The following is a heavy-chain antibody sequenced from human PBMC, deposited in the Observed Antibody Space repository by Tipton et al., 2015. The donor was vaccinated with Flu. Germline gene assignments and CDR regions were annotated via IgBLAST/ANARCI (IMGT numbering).Heavy chain of an antibody. CDR1: GASISSGDFS. CDR3: AKVSTYYYDSSGYYFPDAFDI. J-gene: IGHJ3*02. CDR2: IHRGGTA. D-gene: IGHD3-22*01. V-gene: IGHV4-30-2*01. Sequence: LRLSCAVSGASISSGDFSWSWIRQPPGKGLEWVGYIHRGGTAYYSPSLKSRATISVDRFKNQFSLELSSVTAADTAVYYCAKVSTYYYDSSGYYFPDAFDIWGQGKMVTVSS.